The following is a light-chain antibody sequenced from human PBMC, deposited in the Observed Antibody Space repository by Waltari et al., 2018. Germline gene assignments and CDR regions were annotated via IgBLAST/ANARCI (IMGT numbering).Light chain of an antibody. V-gene: IGKV3-11*01. J-gene: IGKJ2*01. CDR1: QSVGTF. CDR2: DAS. Sequence: EIVLTQSLATLSLSPGETATLSCRASQSVGTFFAWYQQKPGQAPRLLIYDASNRAAGIPARFRGSGSGTDFTLTISSLEAEDFAVYYCQQRANWTPHTFGQGAKLEIK. CDR3: QQRANWTPHT.